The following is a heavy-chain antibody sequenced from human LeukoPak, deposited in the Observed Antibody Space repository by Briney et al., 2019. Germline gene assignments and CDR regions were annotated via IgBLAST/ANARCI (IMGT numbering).Heavy chain of an antibody. J-gene: IGHJ3*02. Sequence: ASVKVSCKASGYTFTSYGISWVRQAPGQGLEWMGWISAYNGNTNYAQKLQGRVTMTTDTSTSTAYMELRSLRSDDTAAYYCARDDYDSSGYRHDAFDTWGQGTMVTVSS. CDR1: GYTFTSYG. D-gene: IGHD3-22*01. CDR3: ARDDYDSSGYRHDAFDT. CDR2: ISAYNGNT. V-gene: IGHV1-18*01.